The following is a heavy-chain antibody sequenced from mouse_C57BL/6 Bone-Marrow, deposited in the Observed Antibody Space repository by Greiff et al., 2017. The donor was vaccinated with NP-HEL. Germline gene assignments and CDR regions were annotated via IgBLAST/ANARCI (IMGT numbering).Heavy chain of an antibody. CDR1: GFNIKDDY. J-gene: IGHJ1*03. V-gene: IGHV14-4*01. Sequence: DVKLVESGAELVRPGASVKLSCTASGFNIKDDYMHWVKQRPEQGLEWIGWIDPENGDTEYASKFQGKATITADTSSNTAYLQLSSLTSEDTAVYYCTTPSQSCYWYFDVWGTGTTVTVSS. CDR3: TTPSQSCYWYFDV. CDR2: IDPENGDT.